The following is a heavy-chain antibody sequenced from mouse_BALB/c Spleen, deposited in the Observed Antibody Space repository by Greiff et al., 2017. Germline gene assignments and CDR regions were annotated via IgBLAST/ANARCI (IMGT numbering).Heavy chain of an antibody. CDR1: GYTFTSYW. Sequence: LQQPGSELVRPGASVKLSCKASGYTFTSYWMHWVKQRHGQGLEWIGNIYPGSGSTNYDEKFKSKGTLTVDTSSSTAYMHLSSLTSEDSAVYYFTRAYYYGSSWFAYWGQGTLVTVSA. CDR3: TRAYYYGSSWFAY. V-gene: IGHV1S22*01. D-gene: IGHD1-1*01. J-gene: IGHJ3*01. CDR2: IYPGSGST.